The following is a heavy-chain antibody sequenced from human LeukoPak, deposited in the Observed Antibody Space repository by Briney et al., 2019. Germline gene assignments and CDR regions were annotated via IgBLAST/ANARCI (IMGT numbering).Heavy chain of an antibody. V-gene: IGHV4-59*08. D-gene: IGHD3-22*01. J-gene: IGHJ5*02. CDR2: IYYSGST. CDR3: ARSGGSGYYYLSWFDP. CDR1: GGSISSYY. Sequence: SETLSLTCTVSGGSISSYYWSWIRQPPGKGLEWIGYIYYSGSTNYNPSLKSRVTISVDTSKNQFSLKLSSVTAADTAVYYCARSGGSGYYYLSWFDPWGQGTLVTVSS.